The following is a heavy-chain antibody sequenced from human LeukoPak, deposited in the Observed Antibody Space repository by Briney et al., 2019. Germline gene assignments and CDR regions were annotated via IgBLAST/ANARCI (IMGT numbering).Heavy chain of an antibody. Sequence: KSSETLSLTCVLSRGSIMTTHWWSWVRQPPGKGLEWIGEIYHTGTTNYNPPLKSRLTISVDQSRNQFSLKLSSVTAADTAVYYCARHVSFDDYYDSSGYSHWYFDLWGRGTLVTVSS. V-gene: IGHV4-4*02. CDR1: RGSIMTTHW. J-gene: IGHJ2*01. CDR2: IYHTGTT. CDR3: ARHVSFDDYYDSSGYSHWYFDL. D-gene: IGHD3-22*01.